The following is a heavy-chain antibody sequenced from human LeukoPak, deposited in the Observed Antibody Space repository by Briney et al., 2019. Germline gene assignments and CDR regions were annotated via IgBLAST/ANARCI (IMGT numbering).Heavy chain of an antibody. V-gene: IGHV1-69*01. CDR3: AKTPIFAGARGRVYFDY. CDR2: IIPIFGTA. Sequence: SVKVSCKASGGTFSSYAISWVRQAPGQGLEWMGGIIPIFGTANYAQKFQGRVTITADESTSTAYMELSSLRSEDTAVYYCAKTPIFAGARGRVYFDYWGQGTLVTVSS. D-gene: IGHD2-15*01. J-gene: IGHJ4*02. CDR1: GGTFSSYA.